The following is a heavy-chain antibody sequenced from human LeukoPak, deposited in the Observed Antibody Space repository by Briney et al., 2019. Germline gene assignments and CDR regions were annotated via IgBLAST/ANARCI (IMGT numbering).Heavy chain of an antibody. V-gene: IGHV3-11*05. D-gene: IGHD6-13*01. Sequence: PGGSLRLSCAASGFTFSDYYMSWIRQAPGKGLGWVSYIGSSGSFTNYADSVKGRFIISRDNAKNSLYLQMNSLRPEDTAVYYCARVGTIAAAGTCDHWGQGTLVAVSS. CDR2: IGSSGSFT. CDR3: ARVGTIAAAGTCDH. CDR1: GFTFSDYY. J-gene: IGHJ4*02.